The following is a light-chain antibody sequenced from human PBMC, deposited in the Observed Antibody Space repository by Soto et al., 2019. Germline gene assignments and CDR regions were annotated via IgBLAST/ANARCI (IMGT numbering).Light chain of an antibody. J-gene: IGLJ1*01. CDR3: SSFTSSSTYV. Sequence: QSALTQPASVSGSPGQSIAISCTGTSSDIGAYNYVSWYQQYPGKAPKLMIYDVSNRASGVSDRFSGSKSGNTASLTISGLQAEDEAEYYCSSFTSSSTYVFGTGTKLTVL. CDR2: DVS. V-gene: IGLV2-14*01. CDR1: SSDIGAYNY.